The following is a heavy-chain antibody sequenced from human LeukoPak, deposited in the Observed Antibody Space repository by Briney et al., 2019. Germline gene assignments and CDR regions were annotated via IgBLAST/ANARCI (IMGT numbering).Heavy chain of an antibody. Sequence: ASVKVSCKASGYTFTSYDINWVRQATGQGLEWMGWMNPNSGNTGYAQKFQGRVTMTRDTSTSTVYMELSSLRSEDTAVYYCARGPQVGATKGAFDIWGQGTMVTVSS. V-gene: IGHV1-8*01. CDR3: ARGPQVGATKGAFDI. D-gene: IGHD1-26*01. J-gene: IGHJ3*02. CDR2: MNPNSGNT. CDR1: GYTFTSYD.